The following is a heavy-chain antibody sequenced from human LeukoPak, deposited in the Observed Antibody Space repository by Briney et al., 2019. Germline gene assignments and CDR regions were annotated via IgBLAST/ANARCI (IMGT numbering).Heavy chain of an antibody. V-gene: IGHV3-9*01. CDR1: GFTFDDYA. D-gene: IGHD5-18*01. CDR3: AKDHGYSYGFGDFDY. CDR2: ISWNSGSI. J-gene: IGHJ4*02. Sequence: GGSLRLSCAASGFTFDDYAMHWVRQAPGKGLEWVSGISWNSGSIGYADSVKGRFTISRDNAKNSLYLQMNSLRAEDTALYYCAKDHGYSYGFGDFDYWGQGTLVTVSS.